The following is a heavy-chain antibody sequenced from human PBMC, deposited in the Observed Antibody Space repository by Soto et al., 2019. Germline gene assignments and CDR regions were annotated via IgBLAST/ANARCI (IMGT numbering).Heavy chain of an antibody. D-gene: IGHD6-19*01. V-gene: IGHV1-58*01. CDR3: ARVSDSSGWYGFDY. CDR2: ISVDNGNT. Sequence: ASVKVSCKASGFTFTSSAVQWVRQARGQGLEWIGWISVDNGNTNYAQKLQGRVTINPDTSKNQFSLQLNSVTPEDTAVYYCARVSDSSGWYGFDYWGQGTLVTVS. CDR1: GFTFTSSA. J-gene: IGHJ4*02.